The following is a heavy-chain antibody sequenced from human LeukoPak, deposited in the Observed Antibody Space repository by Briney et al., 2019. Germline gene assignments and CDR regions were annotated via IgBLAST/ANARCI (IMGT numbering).Heavy chain of an antibody. CDR2: IYPGDSDT. CDR1: GYSFTSYW. CDR3: ARRRRSLSEAGYSSGWYYFDY. D-gene: IGHD6-19*01. V-gene: IGHV5-51*01. J-gene: IGHJ4*02. Sequence: GESLKISCKGSGYSFTSYWIGWVRQLPGKGLEWMGIIYPGDSDTRYSPSFQGQVTISADKSISTAYLQWSSLKASDTAMYYCARRRRSLSEAGYSSGWYYFDYWGQGTLVTVSS.